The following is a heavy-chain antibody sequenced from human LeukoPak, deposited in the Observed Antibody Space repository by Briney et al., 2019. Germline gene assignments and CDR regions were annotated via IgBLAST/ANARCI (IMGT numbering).Heavy chain of an antibody. CDR3: ASKLVITDDAFDI. CDR1: GYTFTSYY. CDR2: INPNSGST. D-gene: IGHD3-9*01. Sequence: ASVKVSCKASGYTFTSYYMHWVRQVPGQGLEWMGVINPNSGSTSYAQKFQGRVTITADKSTSTAYMELSSLRSEDTAVYYCASKLVITDDAFDIWGQGTMVTVSS. J-gene: IGHJ3*02. V-gene: IGHV1-46*01.